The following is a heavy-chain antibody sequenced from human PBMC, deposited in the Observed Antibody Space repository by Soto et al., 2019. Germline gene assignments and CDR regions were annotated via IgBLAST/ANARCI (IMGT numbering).Heavy chain of an antibody. CDR3: ARVPSIPKARVPDY. V-gene: IGHV3-7*01. CDR2: IKEDGSAK. J-gene: IGHJ4*02. Sequence: GGSLRLSCAASGFTFSNYWMSWVRQAPGKGLEWVANIKEDGSAKYYVDSVKGRFTISRDNAKNSLYLHMDSLRAEDTAVYYCARVPSIPKARVPDYWGQGTLVTVSS. D-gene: IGHD2-2*01. CDR1: GFTFSNYW.